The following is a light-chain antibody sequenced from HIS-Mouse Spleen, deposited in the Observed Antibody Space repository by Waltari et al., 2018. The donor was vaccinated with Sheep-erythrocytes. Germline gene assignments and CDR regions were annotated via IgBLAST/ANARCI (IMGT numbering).Light chain of an antibody. CDR3: CSYAGSYNHV. Sequence: QSALTQPRSVSGSPGQSVTISCPGTRLDVGGYPYVSWYQQHPGKAPKLMIYDVSKRPSGVPDRFSGSKSGNTASLTISGLQAEDEADYYCCSYAGSYNHVFATGTKVTVL. CDR1: RLDVGGYPY. J-gene: IGLJ1*01. V-gene: IGLV2-11*01. CDR2: DVS.